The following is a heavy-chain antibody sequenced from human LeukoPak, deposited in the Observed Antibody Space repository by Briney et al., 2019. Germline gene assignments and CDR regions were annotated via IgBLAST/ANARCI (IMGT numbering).Heavy chain of an antibody. J-gene: IGHJ3*02. V-gene: IGHV3-48*01. CDR2: ISSSSSTI. CDR1: GFTVSSNY. D-gene: IGHD2-21*01. Sequence: PGGSLRLSCAASGFTVSSNYMSWVRQAPGKGLEWVSYISSSSSTIYYADSVKGRFTISRDNSKNTLYLQMSSLRAEDTAIYYCAKELTERWVIDAFDIWGQGTVVTVSS. CDR3: AKELTERWVIDAFDI.